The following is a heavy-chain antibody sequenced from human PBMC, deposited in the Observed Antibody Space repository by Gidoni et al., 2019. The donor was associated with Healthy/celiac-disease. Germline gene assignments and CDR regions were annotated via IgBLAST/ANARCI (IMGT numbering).Heavy chain of an antibody. D-gene: IGHD3-3*01. CDR3: AKGFWFLGPFDP. Sequence: EVQLVESGGGLVQPGRSLRLSCAASGFTFDDYAMHWVRQAPGKGLEWVSGISWNSGSIGYADSVKGRFTISRDNAKNSLYLQMNSLRAEDTALYYCAKGFWFLGPFDPWGQGTLVTVSS. CDR1: GFTFDDYA. J-gene: IGHJ5*02. V-gene: IGHV3-9*01. CDR2: ISWNSGSI.